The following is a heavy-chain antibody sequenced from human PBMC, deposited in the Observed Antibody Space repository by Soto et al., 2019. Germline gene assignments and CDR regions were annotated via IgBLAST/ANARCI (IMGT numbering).Heavy chain of an antibody. CDR3: ARDASYYSLWSGYYPSRKGIDV. J-gene: IGHJ6*02. CDR2: IWYDGSKK. D-gene: IGHD3-3*01. V-gene: IGHV3-33*01. Sequence: QVQVVESGGGVVQPGRSLRLSCAASGFTFSSFGMHWVRQAPGKGLEWVSLIWYDGSKKSYGDSVKGRFTISRDNSRNTVYLQMNSLRADDTAVYYCARDASYYSLWSGYYPSRKGIDVWGQGTTVIGSS. CDR1: GFTFSSFG.